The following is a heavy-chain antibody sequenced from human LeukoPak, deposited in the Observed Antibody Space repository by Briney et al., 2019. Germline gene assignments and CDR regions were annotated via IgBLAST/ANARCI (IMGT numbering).Heavy chain of an antibody. CDR3: AKDIRVAAAVSPPFFDY. CDR1: GFTFDDYA. Sequence: PGGSLRLSCAASGFTFDDYAMHWVRQAPGKGLEWVSGISWNSGSIGYADSVKGRFTISRDNAKNSLYLQMNSLRAEDTALYYCAKDIRVAAAVSPPFFDYWGQGTLVTVSS. D-gene: IGHD6-13*01. V-gene: IGHV3-9*01. CDR2: ISWNSGSI. J-gene: IGHJ4*02.